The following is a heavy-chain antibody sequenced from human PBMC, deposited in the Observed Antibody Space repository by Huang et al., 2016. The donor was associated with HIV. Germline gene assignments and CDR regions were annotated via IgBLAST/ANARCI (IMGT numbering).Heavy chain of an antibody. V-gene: IGHV1-2*05. D-gene: IGHD4-4*01. CDR3: ARDIGTLTTFDY. J-gene: IGHJ4*02. Sequence: QVQLVQSGAGVKKPGASAKVSCKSSGYTFADNYMHWLRQAPGQGLEWMGRINPNGGGTQYAQKFQGRVTMTGDMSISTAYMELSSLRSDDTVVYFWARDIGTLTTFDYWGQGTLVTVSS. CDR1: GYTFADNY. CDR2: INPNGGGT.